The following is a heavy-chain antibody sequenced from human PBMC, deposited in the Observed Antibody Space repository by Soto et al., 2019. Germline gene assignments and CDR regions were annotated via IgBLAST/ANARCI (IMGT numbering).Heavy chain of an antibody. J-gene: IGHJ4*02. D-gene: IGHD5-12*01. CDR2: FSANNGNT. V-gene: IGHV1-18*01. CDR1: GYTFTSYG. CDR3: ARVQSGYDFAY. Sequence: QVQLVQSGAEVKKPGASVKVSCKASGYTFTSYGINWVRQAPGQGLEWMGWFSANNGNTHYAQKLQGRVTMTTVTSTSTAYMALRRLRSDDTAVYYCARVQSGYDFAYWGQGTLVTVSS.